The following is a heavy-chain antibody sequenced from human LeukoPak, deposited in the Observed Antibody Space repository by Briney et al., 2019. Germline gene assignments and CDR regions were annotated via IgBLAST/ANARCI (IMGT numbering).Heavy chain of an antibody. CDR2: INHSGST. Sequence: SETLSLTCAVYAGSFSGYYWSLIRQPPGKGLEWIEEINHSGSTNYNPSLKSRVTISVDTSKNQFSLKLSSVTAADTAVYYCASTRKRHCSSTSCYTPNYYGMDVWGQGTTVTVSS. CDR3: ASTRKRHCSSTSCYTPNYYGMDV. CDR1: AGSFSGYY. J-gene: IGHJ6*02. D-gene: IGHD2-2*02. V-gene: IGHV4-34*01.